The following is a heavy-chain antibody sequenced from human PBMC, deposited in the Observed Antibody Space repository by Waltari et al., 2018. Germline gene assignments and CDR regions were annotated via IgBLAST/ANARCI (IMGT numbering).Heavy chain of an antibody. CDR1: GASIRVGHY. Sequence: QVQLQESGPGLVKPSEHLSLTCAVSGASIRVGHYWGWSRQPPGKGLEWIGKIYHSGNIYYNPSLRSRVTISVDTSKNHFFLRLNSVTATDTAFYYCARESGSDAFDIWGQGTLATVSS. V-gene: IGHV4-38-2*02. CDR2: IYHSGNI. D-gene: IGHD3-10*01. CDR3: ARESGSDAFDI. J-gene: IGHJ3*02.